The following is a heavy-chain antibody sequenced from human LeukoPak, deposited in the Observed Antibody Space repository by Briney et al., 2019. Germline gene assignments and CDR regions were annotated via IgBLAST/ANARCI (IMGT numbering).Heavy chain of an antibody. D-gene: IGHD5-12*01. J-gene: IGHJ4*02. CDR2: ISAYNGNT. V-gene: IGHV1-18*01. CDR3: ARDWRGYSGYNY. CDR1: GYTFTNYG. Sequence: ASVKVSFKASGYTFTNYGISWVRQAPGQGVEGMGWISAYNGNTNYAQKLQGRVTMTTDTSTSTAYMELRSLRSDDTAVYYCARDWRGYSGYNYWGQGTLVTVSS.